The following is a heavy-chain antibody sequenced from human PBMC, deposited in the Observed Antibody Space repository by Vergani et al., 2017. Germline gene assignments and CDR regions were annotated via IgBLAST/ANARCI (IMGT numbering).Heavy chain of an antibody. Sequence: EVQLVESGGGLVQPGGSLRLSCAASGFTFSRHWMHWVRQAPGKGLVWVSGISGSGGSTNYADSVKGRFTISRDNSKNTLYLQMNSLRAEDTAVYYCAKDTPVVPAAVFDYWGQGTLVTVSS. CDR2: ISGSGGST. CDR1: GFTFSRHW. J-gene: IGHJ4*02. CDR3: AKDTPVVPAAVFDY. D-gene: IGHD2-2*01. V-gene: IGHV3-23*04.